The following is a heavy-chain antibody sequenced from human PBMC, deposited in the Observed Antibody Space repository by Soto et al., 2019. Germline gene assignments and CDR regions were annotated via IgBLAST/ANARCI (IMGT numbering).Heavy chain of an antibody. V-gene: IGHV1-18*01. D-gene: IGHD3-10*01. CDR1: GYTFTSYD. CDR3: VREGGTMGAGWFDP. CDR2: ISAYNGNT. J-gene: IGHJ5*02. Sequence: QVQLVQSGAEVKKPGASVKVSCKASGYTFTSYDIRWVRQAPGQGLEWMGWISAYNGNTNYAQKLQDRVTMTTDTSTSTAYMELRSLRSDDTAVYYCVREGGTMGAGWFDPWGQGTLVTVSS.